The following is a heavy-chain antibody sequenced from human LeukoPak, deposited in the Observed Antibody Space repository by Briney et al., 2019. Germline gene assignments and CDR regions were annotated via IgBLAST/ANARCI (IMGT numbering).Heavy chain of an antibody. CDR2: INPSGGGT. V-gene: IGHV1-46*01. CDR3: ARDSSQNYYDSSGPSGY. CDR1: EYTFTGYY. Sequence: ASVKVSCKASEYTFTGYYMHWVRQAPGQGLEWMGIINPSGGGTSYAQKFQGRVTMTRDTSTSTVYMELSSLRSEDTAVYYCARDSSQNYYDSSGPSGYWGQGTLVTVSS. D-gene: IGHD3-22*01. J-gene: IGHJ4*02.